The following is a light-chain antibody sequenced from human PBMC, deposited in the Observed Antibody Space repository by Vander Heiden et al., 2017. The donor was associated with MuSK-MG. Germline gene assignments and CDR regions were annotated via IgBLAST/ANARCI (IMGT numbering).Light chain of an antibody. CDR2: YDD. CDR3: AAWDDSLNGVV. V-gene: IGLV1-36*01. J-gene: IGLJ2*01. Sequence: QSVLTQPPSVSKAPSPRVTISCSGSSSNIGNNAVNWYQQLPGKAPKLLIYYDDLLPSGVSDRFSGSKSGTSASLAISGLQSEDEADYYCAAWDDSLNGVVFGGGTKLTVL. CDR1: SSNIGNNA.